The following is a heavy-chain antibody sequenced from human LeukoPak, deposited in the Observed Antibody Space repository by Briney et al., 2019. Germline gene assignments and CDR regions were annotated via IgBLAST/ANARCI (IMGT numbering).Heavy chain of an antibody. CDR3: ARLRGGWIQYYFDY. CDR2: IYYSGST. V-gene: IGHV4-39*01. Sequence: PSETLSLTCTVSGGSISSSSYYWGWIRQPPGKGLEWIGSIYYSGSTYYNPSLKSRVTISVDTSKNQFSLKLSSVTAADTAVYYCARLRGGWIQYYFDYWGQGTLVTVSS. J-gene: IGHJ4*02. CDR1: GGSISSSSYY. D-gene: IGHD5-18*01.